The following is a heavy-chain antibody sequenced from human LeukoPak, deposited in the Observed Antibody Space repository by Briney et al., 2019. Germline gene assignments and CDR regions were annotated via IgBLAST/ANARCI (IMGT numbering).Heavy chain of an antibody. CDR3: ARGLGYCSSTSCYYNDY. CDR1: GGSISSYY. V-gene: IGHV4-59*01. D-gene: IGHD2-2*01. J-gene: IGHJ4*02. Sequence: SETLSLTCTVSGGSISSYYWSWIRQPPGKGLEWIGYIYYSGSTNYNPSLKSRVTISVDTSKNQFSLKLSPVTAADTAVYYCARGLGYCSSTSCYYNDYWGQGTLVTVSS. CDR2: IYYSGST.